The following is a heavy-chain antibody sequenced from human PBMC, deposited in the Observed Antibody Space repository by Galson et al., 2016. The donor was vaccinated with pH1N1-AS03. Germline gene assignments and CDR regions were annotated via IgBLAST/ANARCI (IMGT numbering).Heavy chain of an antibody. V-gene: IGHV2-70*20. J-gene: IGHJ4*02. CDR3: ARVWGAAAGYFDY. Sequence: PALVKPTQTLTLTCGFSGFSLTSPGVCVTWVRQPPGKALEWLATIDSDDDKYYTTSLKTRLTISKDTSKNQVVLTMTNMDPVDTATYYCARVWGAAAGYFDYWARETWSSSPQ. CDR2: IDSDDDK. CDR1: GFSLTSPGVC. D-gene: IGHD6-13*01.